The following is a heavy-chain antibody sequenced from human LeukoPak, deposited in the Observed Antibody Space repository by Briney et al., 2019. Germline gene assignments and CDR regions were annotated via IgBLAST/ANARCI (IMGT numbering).Heavy chain of an antibody. CDR3: ARGNALYGMDV. J-gene: IGHJ6*02. V-gene: IGHV3-74*01. CDR1: GITFSTYW. Sequence: GGSLRLSCAASGITFSTYWMYWIRQAPGKGLVWVSRINSDGSTTNYADSVKGRFTISRDNANNTLYLQMNGLRAEDTAVYYCARGNALYGMDVWGQGTTVTVSS. CDR2: INSDGSTT.